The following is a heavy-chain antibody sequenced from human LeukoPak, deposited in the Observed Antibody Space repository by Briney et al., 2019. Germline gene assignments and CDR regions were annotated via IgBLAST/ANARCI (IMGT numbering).Heavy chain of an antibody. CDR3: AKDARRDGYSYDY. J-gene: IGHJ4*02. V-gene: IGHV3-23*01. CDR1: GFTFSSYA. Sequence: PGGSLRLSCAASGFTFSSYAMNWVRQAPGKGLEWVSGVSGSGGSTNYADSVKGRFTISRDNSNNTLYLQMNSLRAEDTAVYFCAKDARRDGYSYDYWGKGTLVTVSS. CDR2: VSGSGGST. D-gene: IGHD5-24*01.